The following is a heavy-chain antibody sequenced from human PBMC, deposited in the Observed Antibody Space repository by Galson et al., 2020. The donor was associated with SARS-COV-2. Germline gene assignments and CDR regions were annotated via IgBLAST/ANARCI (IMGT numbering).Heavy chain of an antibody. D-gene: IGHD3-22*01. CDR3: ASLTYYYDSSGYYYEAHDAFDI. V-gene: IGHV4-34*01. Sequence: SETLSLTCAVYGGSFSGYYWSWIRQPPGKGLEWIGEINHSGSTNYNPSLKSRVTISVDTSKNQFSLKLSSVTAADTAVYYCASLTYYYDSSGYYYEAHDAFDIWGQGTMVTVSS. CDR2: INHSGST. CDR1: GGSFSGYY. J-gene: IGHJ3*02.